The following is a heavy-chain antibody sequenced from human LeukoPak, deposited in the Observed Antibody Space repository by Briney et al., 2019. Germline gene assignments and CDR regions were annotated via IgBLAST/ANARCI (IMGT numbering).Heavy chain of an antibody. CDR1: GGSISGWY. Sequence: PSETLSLTCSVSGGSISGWYWSWIRQPPGKGLEWIGDIYGSGSTNSNASLKSRVTISLDTSRNRISLNLTSVTATDTAVYYCASWTPLLRWGFDYWGQGTLVTVSS. J-gene: IGHJ4*02. CDR2: IYGSGST. CDR3: ASWTPLLRWGFDY. V-gene: IGHV4-59*01. D-gene: IGHD3-10*02.